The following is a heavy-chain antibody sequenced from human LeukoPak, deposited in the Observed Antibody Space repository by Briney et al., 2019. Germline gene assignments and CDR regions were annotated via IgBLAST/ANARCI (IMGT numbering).Heavy chain of an antibody. CDR1: GFTFNNYA. Sequence: GGSLRLSCAASGFTFNNYAMNWVRQSPGKGLEWVSVISGSGGYRYYADSVKGRFTISRDNSKNTLYLQMTSLRAEDTAVYYCAKRLQEIFDSFGMDVWGQGTTVTVSS. V-gene: IGHV3-23*01. CDR3: AKRLQEIFDSFGMDV. CDR2: ISGSGGYR. J-gene: IGHJ6*02. D-gene: IGHD3-22*01.